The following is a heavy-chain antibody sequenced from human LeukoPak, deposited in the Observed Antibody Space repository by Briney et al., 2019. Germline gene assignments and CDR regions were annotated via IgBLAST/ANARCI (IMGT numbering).Heavy chain of an antibody. J-gene: IGHJ4*02. D-gene: IGHD3-22*01. CDR1: GFTFSRYS. Sequence: GGSLRLSCAASGFTFSRYSMNWVRQAPGKGLEWVSYISSSGSTIYYADSVKGRFTISRDNAKNSLYLQMNSLRAEDTAVYYCARDASTYYDSSGFDYWGQGTLVTVSS. CDR2: ISSSGSTI. CDR3: ARDASTYYDSSGFDY. V-gene: IGHV3-48*04.